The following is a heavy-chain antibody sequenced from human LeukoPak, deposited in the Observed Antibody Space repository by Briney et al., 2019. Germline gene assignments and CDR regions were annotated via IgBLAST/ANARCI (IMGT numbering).Heavy chain of an antibody. CDR3: ARVTHSYGSGYYPY. D-gene: IGHD3-10*01. J-gene: IGHJ4*02. CDR1: GGSISSYY. CDR2: IYYSGST. Sequence: SETLSLTCTVSGGSISSYYWSWIRQPPGKGLEWIGYIYYSGSTNYNPSLKSRVTISVDTTKNQFSLKLSSVTAADTAVYHCARVTHSYGSGYYPYWGQGTLVTVSS. V-gene: IGHV4-59*08.